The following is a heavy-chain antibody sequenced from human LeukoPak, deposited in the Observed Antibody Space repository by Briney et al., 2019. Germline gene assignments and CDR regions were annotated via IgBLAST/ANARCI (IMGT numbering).Heavy chain of an antibody. CDR3: ARGLGSSGWPLIDY. D-gene: IGHD6-19*01. CDR2: IYYSGST. J-gene: IGHJ4*02. V-gene: IGHV4-61*08. CDR1: GGSISSGDYY. Sequence: PSQTLSLTCTVSGGSISSGDYYWSWVRQPPGKGLEWIGYIYYSGSTNYNPSLKSRVTISVDTSKNQFSLKLSSVTAADTAVYYCARGLGSSGWPLIDYWGQGTLVTVSS.